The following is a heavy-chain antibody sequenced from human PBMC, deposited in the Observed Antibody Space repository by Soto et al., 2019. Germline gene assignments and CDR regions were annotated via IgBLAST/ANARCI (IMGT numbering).Heavy chain of an antibody. CDR3: ATQEVGGSYVYTFDP. J-gene: IGHJ5*02. Sequence: SETLSLTCAVYGGSFSGYYWGWIRQPPGKGLEWIGDINYSGSTNYNPSLKSRVTISVDTSKNQFSLKLSSVTAADTAVYYCATQEVGGSYVYTFDPWGQGTLVTVSS. CDR1: GGSFSGYY. CDR2: INYSGST. V-gene: IGHV4-34*01. D-gene: IGHD1-26*01.